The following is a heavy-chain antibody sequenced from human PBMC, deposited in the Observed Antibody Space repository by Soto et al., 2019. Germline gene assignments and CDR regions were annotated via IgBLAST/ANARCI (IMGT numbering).Heavy chain of an antibody. V-gene: IGHV4-34*01. CDR1: GGSFSGYY. J-gene: IGHJ4*02. CDR3: ARVLGDILTGYYPPYYFDY. Sequence: PSETLSLTCAVYGGSFSGYYWSWIRQPPGKGLEWIGEINHSGSTNYNPSLKSRVTISVDTSKNQFSLKLSSVTAADTAVYYCARVLGDILTGYYPPYYFDYWGQGTLVTVSS. D-gene: IGHD3-9*01. CDR2: INHSGST.